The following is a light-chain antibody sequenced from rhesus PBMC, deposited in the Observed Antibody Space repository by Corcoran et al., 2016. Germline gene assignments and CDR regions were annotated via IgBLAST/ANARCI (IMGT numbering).Light chain of an antibody. CDR1: QDISNN. J-gene: IGKJ2*01. CDR3: QHGYGILYS. V-gene: IGKV1-25*01. Sequence: DIQMTQSPSSLSASVGDRVTITCRASQDISNNLAWYQQRPGKVPKFLIYKASTLQSGIPSRFSGSGSWTDFTLTSSCLQPEDFATYYCQHGYGILYSFGQGTKVEIK. CDR2: KAS.